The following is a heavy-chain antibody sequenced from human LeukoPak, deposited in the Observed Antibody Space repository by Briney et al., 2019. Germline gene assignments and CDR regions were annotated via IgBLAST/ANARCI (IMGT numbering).Heavy chain of an antibody. CDR3: GRDRDAADY. V-gene: IGHV3-7*01. J-gene: IGHJ4*02. Sequence: GGSLRLSCAASGFTFSQYYMSWVRQNPEKGLEWVANIKHDGSEKYYVDSVKGRFTISRDNAKNLLSLQMNSLRAEDTGVYYCGRDRDAADYWGQGIVVTVP. CDR2: IKHDGSEK. D-gene: IGHD2-15*01. CDR1: GFTFSQYY.